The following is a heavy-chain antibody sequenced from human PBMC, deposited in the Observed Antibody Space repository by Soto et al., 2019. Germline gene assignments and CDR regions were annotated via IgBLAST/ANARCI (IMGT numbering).Heavy chain of an antibody. CDR2: IIPIFRTP. V-gene: IGHV1-69*12. Sequence: QVQLVQSGAEVVKPGSSVKVSCKASGDTFDTFAISWVRQAPGQGLEWMGGIIPIFRTPDYGQKFQGRVTITADESTSTDYMELSSLRSEDTAVYYCARDKDREQLGGNYYYTLDVWGQGTTVTVSS. D-gene: IGHD1-1*01. J-gene: IGHJ6*02. CDR3: ARDKDREQLGGNYYYTLDV. CDR1: GDTFDTFA.